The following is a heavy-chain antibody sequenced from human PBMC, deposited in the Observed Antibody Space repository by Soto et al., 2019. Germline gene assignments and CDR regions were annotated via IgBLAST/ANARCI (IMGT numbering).Heavy chain of an antibody. Sequence: ASVKVSCKATGHTFISYAMHWVRQAPGQRLEWMGWINAANDNTKYSQKFQGRVTITRDTSANTAYMELSSLRSEDTAVYYCARARYCISTSCNPELDYWGQGALVTVSS. D-gene: IGHD2-2*01. V-gene: IGHV1-3*01. CDR3: ARARYCISTSCNPELDY. CDR1: GHTFISYA. CDR2: INAANDNT. J-gene: IGHJ4*02.